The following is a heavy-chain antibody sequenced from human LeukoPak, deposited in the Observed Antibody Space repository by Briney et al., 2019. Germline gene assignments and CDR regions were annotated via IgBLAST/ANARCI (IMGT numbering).Heavy chain of an antibody. Sequence: GGSLRLSCAASGFTFSSYGMHWARQAPGKGLEWVAVIWYDERNKYYTDSVKGRFTISRDNSKNTVYLQMNSLGVEDTAVYYCARGGFSGTFYYFDNWGQGTLVTVSS. CDR1: GFTFSSYG. V-gene: IGHV3-33*01. CDR2: IWYDERNK. CDR3: ARGGFSGTFYYFDN. D-gene: IGHD1-26*01. J-gene: IGHJ4*02.